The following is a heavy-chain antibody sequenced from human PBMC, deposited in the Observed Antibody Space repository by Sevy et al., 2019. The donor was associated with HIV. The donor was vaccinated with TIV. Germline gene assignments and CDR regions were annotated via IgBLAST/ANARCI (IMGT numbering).Heavy chain of an antibody. Sequence: SETLSLTCTVSGDSFSSDTYFWNWIRQPAGKGLEWIGRIHASGSTIYNPSLKSRVTMSVDKSKSQFSLRLSSVTAADTAVYFCARERVSNILTLGLDFWGQGSLVTVSS. CDR2: IHASGST. D-gene: IGHD3-9*01. V-gene: IGHV4-61*02. CDR3: ARERVSNILTLGLDF. CDR1: GDSFSSDTYF. J-gene: IGHJ4*02.